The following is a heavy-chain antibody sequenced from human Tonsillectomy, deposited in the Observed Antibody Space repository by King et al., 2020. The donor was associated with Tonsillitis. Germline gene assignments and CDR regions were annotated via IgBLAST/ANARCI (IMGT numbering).Heavy chain of an antibody. CDR3: ARALRRAWLRIVDNYSFAS. J-gene: IGHJ4*02. Sequence: VQLQQWGAGLLKPSETLSLTCAVYGGSFSGYYGSWIRQPPGKGLEWVGEINHSGRTNYNPSLKSGVTISVDTSKNHFSLKLSSVTAADTAVYYCARALRRAWLRIVDNYSFASGGRGTLATSSP. CDR1: GGSFSGYY. CDR2: INHSGRT. D-gene: IGHD5-12*01. V-gene: IGHV4-34*01.